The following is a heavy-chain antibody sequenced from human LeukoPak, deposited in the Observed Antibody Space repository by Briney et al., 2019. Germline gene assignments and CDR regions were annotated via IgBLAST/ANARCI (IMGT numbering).Heavy chain of an antibody. D-gene: IGHD2/OR15-2a*01. CDR2: IYYSGST. CDR1: GGSISSSSYY. J-gene: IGHJ2*01. Sequence: SETLSLTCTVSGGSISSSSYYWGWIRQPPGKGLEWIGSIYYSGSTYYNPSLKSRVTISVDTSKNQFSLKLSSVTAADTAVYYCARDKISWYFDLWGRGTLVTVSS. V-gene: IGHV4-39*07. CDR3: ARDKISWYFDL.